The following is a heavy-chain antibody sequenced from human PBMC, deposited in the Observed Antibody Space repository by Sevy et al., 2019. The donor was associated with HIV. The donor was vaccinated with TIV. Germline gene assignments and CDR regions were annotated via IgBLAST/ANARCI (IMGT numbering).Heavy chain of an antibody. J-gene: IGHJ6*02. CDR3: ARDGGATDYGMDV. Sequence: EGSLRLSCGASGFTFNTYNFNWVRQAPGKGLECVSSISSTSTYIYYADSVRGRFTISRDNAKNSLYLQMNNLRAEDTAIYYCARDGGATDYGMDVWGLGTTVTVSS. CDR1: GFTFNTYN. V-gene: IGHV3-21*01. CDR2: ISSTSTYI. D-gene: IGHD1-26*01.